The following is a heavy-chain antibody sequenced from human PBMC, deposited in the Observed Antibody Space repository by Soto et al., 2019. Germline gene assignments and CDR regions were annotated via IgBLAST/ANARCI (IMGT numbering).Heavy chain of an antibody. J-gene: IGHJ4*02. V-gene: IGHV1-69*04. CDR3: ARDLYYDSSGYEYYFDY. CDR1: GGTFSSYT. Sequence: AASVKVSCKASGGTFSSYTISWVRQAPGQGLEWMGRIIPILGIANYAQKFQGRVTITADKSTSTAYMELSSLRSEDTAVYYCARDLYYDSSGYEYYFDYWGQGTLVTVSS. D-gene: IGHD3-22*01. CDR2: IIPILGIA.